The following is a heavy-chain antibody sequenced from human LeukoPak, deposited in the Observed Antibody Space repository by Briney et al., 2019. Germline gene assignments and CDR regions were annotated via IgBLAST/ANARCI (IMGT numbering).Heavy chain of an antibody. CDR2: ISGSGGST. D-gene: IGHD6-19*01. CDR1: GFTFSSYA. V-gene: IGHV3-23*01. CDR3: ARVGGIAVASDY. Sequence: GGSLRLSCAASGFTFSSYAMSWVRQAPGKGLEWVSAISGSGGSTYYADSVKGRFTISRDNSKNTLYLQMNSLRAEDTAVYYCARVGGIAVASDYWGQGTLVTVSS. J-gene: IGHJ4*02.